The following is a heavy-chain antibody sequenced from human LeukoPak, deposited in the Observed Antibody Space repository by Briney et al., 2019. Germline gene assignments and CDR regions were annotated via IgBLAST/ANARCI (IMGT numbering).Heavy chain of an antibody. D-gene: IGHD6-13*01. CDR3: ARGYSSSWYKDY. V-gene: IGHV3-21*01. J-gene: IGHJ4*02. CDR2: ISSSSSYI. Sequence: PGGSLRLSCAASGFTVSSNSMNWVRQAPGKGLEWVSSISSSSSYIYYADSVKGRFTISRDNAKNSLYLQMNSLRAEDTAVYYCARGYSSSWYKDYWGQGTLVTVSS. CDR1: GFTVSSNS.